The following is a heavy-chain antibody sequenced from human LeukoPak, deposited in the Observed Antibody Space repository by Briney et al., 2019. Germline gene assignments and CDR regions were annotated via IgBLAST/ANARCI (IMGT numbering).Heavy chain of an antibody. CDR2: IYHSGST. D-gene: IGHD2-15*01. Sequence: SETLSLTCAVSGYSISSGYYWGWIRQPPGKGLEWIGSIYHSGSTYYNPSLKSRVPISVDTSKNQFSLKLSSVAAADTAVYYCARDQYCSGGSCYSDYYYYYMDVWGKGTTVTVSS. V-gene: IGHV4-38-2*02. CDR3: ARDQYCSGGSCYSDYYYYYMDV. CDR1: GYSISSGYY. J-gene: IGHJ6*03.